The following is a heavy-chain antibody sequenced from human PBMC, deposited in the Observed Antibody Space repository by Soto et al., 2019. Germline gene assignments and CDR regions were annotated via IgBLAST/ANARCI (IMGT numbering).Heavy chain of an antibody. CDR2: ISYDGSNK. Sequence: GGSLRLSCAASGFTFSSYAMHWFRKAPGKGLEWVAVISYDGSNKYYADSVKGRFTISRDNSKNTLYLQMNSLRAEDTAVYFCARVMYCSGGSCYHLDYWGQGTLVTVSS. V-gene: IGHV3-30-3*01. CDR1: GFTFSSYA. J-gene: IGHJ4*02. D-gene: IGHD2-15*01. CDR3: ARVMYCSGGSCYHLDY.